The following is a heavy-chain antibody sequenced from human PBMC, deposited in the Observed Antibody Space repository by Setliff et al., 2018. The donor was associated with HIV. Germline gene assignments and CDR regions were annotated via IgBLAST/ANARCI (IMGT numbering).Heavy chain of an antibody. D-gene: IGHD5-12*01. Sequence: ASVKVSCKASGYTFTSYGISWVRQAPGQGLEWMGWMSPNSGDAGYAQKLQGRVTMTTDTSTSTAYMELRSLRSDDTAVYYCARLVARGVWFDPWGQGTLVTVSS. CDR2: MSPNSGDA. CDR1: GYTFTSYG. J-gene: IGHJ5*02. V-gene: IGHV1-18*01. CDR3: ARLVARGVWFDP.